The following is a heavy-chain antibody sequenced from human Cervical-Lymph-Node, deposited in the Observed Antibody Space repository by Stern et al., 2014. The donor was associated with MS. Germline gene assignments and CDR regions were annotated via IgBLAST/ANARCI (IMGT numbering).Heavy chain of an antibody. J-gene: IGHJ4*02. Sequence: QVQLQESGPGLVKPSGTLSLTCAVSGASISNTNWWGWVRQPPGMGLEWIGEIPHSGTTNFNPALKSRVTLSVDKSKNQFSLELNSVTAADTAVYFCARVYSGYDWFDYWGQGTLVTVSS. CDR2: IPHSGTT. D-gene: IGHD5-12*01. CDR1: GASISNTNW. V-gene: IGHV4-4*02. CDR3: ARVYSGYDWFDY.